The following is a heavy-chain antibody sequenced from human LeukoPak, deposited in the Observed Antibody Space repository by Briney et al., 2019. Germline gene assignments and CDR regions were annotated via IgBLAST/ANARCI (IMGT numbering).Heavy chain of an antibody. CDR2: ISGSGGHT. Sequence: GGSLRLSCVGSGFTFSRPAMSWVRLAPGKGLEWVSGISGSGGHTYYTDSVKGRFTISRDNSGTTVSLQMNSLTTDDTAVYFCAKEGRLTVAAVVVENYFDYWGQGTPVIVSA. D-gene: IGHD3-22*01. J-gene: IGHJ4*02. CDR3: AKEGRLTVAAVVVENYFDY. V-gene: IGHV3-23*01. CDR1: GFTFSRPA.